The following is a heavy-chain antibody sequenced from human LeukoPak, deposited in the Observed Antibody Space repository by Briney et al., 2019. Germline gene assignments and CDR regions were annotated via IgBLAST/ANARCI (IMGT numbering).Heavy chain of an antibody. CDR2: ISGSGGST. CDR3: AKDRLERRNWYFDL. D-gene: IGHD1-1*01. J-gene: IGHJ2*01. CDR1: GFTFSSYG. Sequence: GALRLSCAASGFTFSSYGMCWVRQAPGKGLEWVSAISGSGGSTYYADSVKGRFTISRDNSKNTLYLQMNSLRAEDTAVYYCAKDRLERRNWYFDLWGRGTLVTVSS. V-gene: IGHV3-23*01.